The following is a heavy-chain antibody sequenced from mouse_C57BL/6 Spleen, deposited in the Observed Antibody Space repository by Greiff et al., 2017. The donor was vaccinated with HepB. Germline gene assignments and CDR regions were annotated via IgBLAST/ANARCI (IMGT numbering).Heavy chain of an antibody. CDR2: IDPENGDT. CDR3: TTGLSWFAY. V-gene: IGHV14-4*01. J-gene: IGHJ3*01. Sequence: VQLQQSGAELVRPGASVKLSCTASGFNIKDDYMHWVKQRPEQGLEWIGWIDPENGDTEYASKFQGKATITADTSSNTAYLQLSSLTSEDTAVYYCTTGLSWFAYWGQGTLVTVSA. CDR1: GFNIKDDY.